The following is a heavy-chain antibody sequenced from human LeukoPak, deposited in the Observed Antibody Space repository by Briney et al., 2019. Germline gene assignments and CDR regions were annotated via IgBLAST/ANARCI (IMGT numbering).Heavy chain of an antibody. CDR2: IKQDGSEK. CDR3: GRDMAYYDSSDRFDY. D-gene: IGHD3-22*01. Sequence: GGSLRLSCVASGFTFSNYWMHWVRQAPGKGLEWVANIKQDGSEKYYVDSVKGRFTISRDNAKNSLYLQMNSLRAEDAAVYYCGRDMAYYDSSDRFDYWGQGTLVTVSS. J-gene: IGHJ4*02. CDR1: GFTFSNYW. V-gene: IGHV3-7*01.